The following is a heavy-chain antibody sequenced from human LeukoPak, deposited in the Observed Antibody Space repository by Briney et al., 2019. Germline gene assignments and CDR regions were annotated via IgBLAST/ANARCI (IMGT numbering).Heavy chain of an antibody. CDR1: GFTFSSHA. CDR2: INGSGGST. D-gene: IGHD3-22*01. V-gene: IGHV3-23*01. CDR3: AKPYYYDSSPHY. J-gene: IGHJ4*02. Sequence: PGGSLRLSCAASGFTFSSHAMSWVRQAPGKGLEWVSAINGSGGSTYYADSVKGRFTISRDNSKNTLYLQMNSLRAEDTAVYYCAKPYYYDSSPHYWGQGTLVTVSS.